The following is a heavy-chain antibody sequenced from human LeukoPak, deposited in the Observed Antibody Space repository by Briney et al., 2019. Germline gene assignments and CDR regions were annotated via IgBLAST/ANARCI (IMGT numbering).Heavy chain of an antibody. CDR2: MYHNGST. J-gene: IGHJ5*02. V-gene: IGHV4-39*01. Sequence: PSQTLSLTCTVSGGPISSGSYYWGWIRQPPGKGLEWIGSMYHNGSTYYNPSLKSRVTISVDTSKNQFSLKLTSVTAADTAVYYCARHPSGRMWLQQGGWFDPWGQGTLVTVSS. CDR3: ARHPSGRMWLQQGGWFDP. D-gene: IGHD5-24*01. CDR1: GGPISSGSYY.